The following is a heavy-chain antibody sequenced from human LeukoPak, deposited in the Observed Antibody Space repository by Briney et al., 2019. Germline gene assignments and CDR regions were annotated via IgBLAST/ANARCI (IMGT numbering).Heavy chain of an antibody. J-gene: IGHJ6*03. V-gene: IGHV3-49*04. D-gene: IGHD1-1*01. CDR2: IRSKAYGGTT. CDR1: GFTFGDYA. Sequence: GGSLRLSCTASGFTFGDYAMSWVRQAPGKGLEWVGFIRSKAYGGTTEYAASVKGRFTISRDDSKSIAYLQMNSLKTEDTAVYYCTREPTTGYYYYYMDVWGKGTTVTVSS. CDR3: TREPTTGYYYYYMDV.